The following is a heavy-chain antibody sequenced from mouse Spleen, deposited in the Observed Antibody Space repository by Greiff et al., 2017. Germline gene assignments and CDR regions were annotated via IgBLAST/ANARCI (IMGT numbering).Heavy chain of an antibody. CDR3: AREDYTGLAY. Sequence: VKLMESGPGLVAPSQSLSITCTVSGFSLTSYGVHWVRQPPGKGLEWLGVIWAGGSTNYNSALMSRLSISEDNSKSQVFLKMNSLQTDDTAMYYCAREDYTGLAYWGQGTLVTVSA. J-gene: IGHJ3*01. CDR2: IWAGGST. V-gene: IGHV2-9*02. D-gene: IGHD2-4*01. CDR1: GFSLTSYG.